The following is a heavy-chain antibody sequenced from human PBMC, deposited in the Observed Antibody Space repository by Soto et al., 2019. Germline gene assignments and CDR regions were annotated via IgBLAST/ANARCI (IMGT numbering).Heavy chain of an antibody. J-gene: IGHJ4*02. CDR1: GFSLSTSGMR. V-gene: IGHV2-70*04. D-gene: IGHD2-15*01. Sequence: SGPTLVNPTQTLTLTCTFSGFSLSTSGMRVSWIRQPPGKALEWLARIDWDDDKFYNTSLKTRLTISKDSSKNQVVLTMTNMDPVDTATYYCARMFHCSGGTCPFAYWGQGALVTVSS. CDR3: ARMFHCSGGTCPFAY. CDR2: IDWDDDK.